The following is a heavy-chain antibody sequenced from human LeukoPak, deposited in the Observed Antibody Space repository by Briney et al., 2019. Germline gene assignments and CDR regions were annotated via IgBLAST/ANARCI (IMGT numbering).Heavy chain of an antibody. D-gene: IGHD6-19*01. V-gene: IGHV3-48*04. J-gene: IGHJ4*02. Sequence: GGSLRLSCAASGFTFSSYAMNWVRQAPGKGLEWVSYISSSSSTIYYADSVKGRFTISRDNSKNSLYPQMNSLRAEDTALYYCAKDMLRYSSGWYPDYWGQGTLVTVSS. CDR1: GFTFSSYA. CDR2: ISSSSSTI. CDR3: AKDMLRYSSGWYPDY.